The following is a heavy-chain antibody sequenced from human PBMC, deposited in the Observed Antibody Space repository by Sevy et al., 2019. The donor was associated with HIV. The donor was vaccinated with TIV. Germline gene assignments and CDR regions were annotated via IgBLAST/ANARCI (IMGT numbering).Heavy chain of an antibody. V-gene: IGHV3-21*01. CDR2: ISMTSNDI. D-gene: IGHD3-9*01. Sequence: GGSLRLSCAASGFTFASHIMNWVRQAPGKGLEWVASISMTSNDIYYVDSVQGRFTISRDNAKNSLYLQMNSLRVEDTALYYCVRSRGLVIDYYTQTFDSWGQGTLVSVSS. J-gene: IGHJ4*02. CDR3: VRSRGLVIDYYTQTFDS. CDR1: GFTFASHI.